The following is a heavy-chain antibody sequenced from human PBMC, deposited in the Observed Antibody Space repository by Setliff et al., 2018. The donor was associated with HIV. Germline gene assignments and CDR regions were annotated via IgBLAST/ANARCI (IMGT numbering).Heavy chain of an antibody. CDR2: FYTSGTT. CDR3: ARNHYSGSGKNRWFDP. Sequence: SETLSLTCSVSGGSLSSGSHYCTWLRQAAGKGLEWVGHFYTSGTTNYNPSLASRVSISVDTSKNHFSLKLRSVTAADTAVYYCARNHYSGSGKNRWFDPWGQGMLVTVSS. D-gene: IGHD3-10*01. J-gene: IGHJ5*02. V-gene: IGHV4-61*09. CDR1: GGSLSSGSHY.